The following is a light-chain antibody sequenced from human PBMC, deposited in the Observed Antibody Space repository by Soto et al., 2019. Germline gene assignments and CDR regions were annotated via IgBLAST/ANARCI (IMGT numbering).Light chain of an antibody. J-gene: IGKJ1*01. CDR2: ATS. CDR1: QSVSSRY. CDR3: QQFGSSLST. Sequence: EIVLTPSPGTPSLSPGETAALPCRASQSVSSRYLAWYQQKSGQAPRLLIYATSSRATDIPDRFIGYGSGTDFTLTISGLEPEDFAVYYCQQFGSSLSTFGQGTKVDIK. V-gene: IGKV3-20*01.